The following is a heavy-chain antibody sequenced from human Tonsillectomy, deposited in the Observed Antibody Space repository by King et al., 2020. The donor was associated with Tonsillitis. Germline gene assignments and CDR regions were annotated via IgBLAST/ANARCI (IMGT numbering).Heavy chain of an antibody. CDR1: GFTFSSFA. D-gene: IGHD3-16*01. Sequence: VQLVQSGGGVVQPGRSLRLSCAASGFTFSSFAMHWVRQAPGKGLEWVAVISYDGSNKYYADSVEGRVTISVDTSKNQFSLKLSSVTAADTAVYYCARHREGHYGWFDPWGQGTLVTVSS. CDR2: ISYDGSNK. CDR3: ARHREGHYGWFDP. J-gene: IGHJ5*02. V-gene: IGHV3-30*04.